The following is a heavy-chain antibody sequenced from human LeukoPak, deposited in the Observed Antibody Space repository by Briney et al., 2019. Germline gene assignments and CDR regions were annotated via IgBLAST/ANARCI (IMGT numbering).Heavy chain of an antibody. Sequence: GGSLRLSCSASGFTFSSYAMHWVRQAPGKGLEYVSAISSNGGSTYYADSVKGRFTISRDNSKNTLYLQMSSLRAEDTAVYYCVKGKSQYSGGWYGAFDYWGQGTLVTVSS. CDR1: GFTFSSYA. D-gene: IGHD6-19*01. CDR2: ISSNGGST. CDR3: VKGKSQYSGGWYGAFDY. J-gene: IGHJ4*02. V-gene: IGHV3-64D*06.